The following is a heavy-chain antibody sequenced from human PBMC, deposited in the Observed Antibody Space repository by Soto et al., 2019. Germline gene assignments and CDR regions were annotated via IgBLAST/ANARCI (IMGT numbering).Heavy chain of an antibody. Sequence: PSDTLSLTSTVSGGSIISGGYYWSLIRQHPGKGLDLTGYIYYSGSTYYNPSLKSRATISVDTSKNKFSLKRNPVTASDTAVYYCAREIRGRGFDSWGQGTLVTVSS. J-gene: IGHJ4*02. CDR3: AREIRGRGFDS. CDR1: GGSIISGGYY. V-gene: IGHV4-31*03. D-gene: IGHD3-10*01. CDR2: IYYSGST.